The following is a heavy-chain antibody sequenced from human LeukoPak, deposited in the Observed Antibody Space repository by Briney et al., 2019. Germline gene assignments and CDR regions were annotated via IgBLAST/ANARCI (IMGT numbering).Heavy chain of an antibody. CDR3: SRGFVGPDDY. Sequence: PGGSLRLSCAASGFTLSKYWMHWVRQAPGKGPVWVSRINEDGSRIDYADSVRGRFTISRDSAENTLYLQMNSLRAEDTAVYYCSRGFVGPDDYWGQGTLVSVSS. CDR2: INEDGSRI. CDR1: GFTLSKYW. D-gene: IGHD1-26*01. V-gene: IGHV3-74*01. J-gene: IGHJ4*02.